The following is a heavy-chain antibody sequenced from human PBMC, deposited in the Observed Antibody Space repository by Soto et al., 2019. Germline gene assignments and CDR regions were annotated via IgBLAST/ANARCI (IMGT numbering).Heavy chain of an antibody. CDR2: INPSSGRT. CDR1: GYTFTGSY. D-gene: IGHD2-2*02. J-gene: IGHJ4*02. V-gene: IGHV1-2*02. Sequence: QVQVVQSGAEVSKPGASVTVSCKASGYTFTGSYIHWIRQTPGQRLEWMGWINPSSGRTDFAPKFHGRVTLTRDTAISTVYLDLSGLRSDDTAVYYCARGSCSSTSCYKEYYFDLWGQGTLVTVSS. CDR3: ARGSCSSTSCYKEYYFDL.